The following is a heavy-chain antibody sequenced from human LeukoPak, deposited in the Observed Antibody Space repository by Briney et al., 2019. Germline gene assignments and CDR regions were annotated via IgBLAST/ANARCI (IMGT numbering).Heavy chain of an antibody. V-gene: IGHV7-4-1*02. Sequence: ASVKVSCKASGYTFTDSYMDWVRQAPGQGLEWMGWINTNTGNPTYAQGFTGRFVFSLDTSVSTAYLQISSLKAEDTAVYYCARDPYSSSWLFDYWGQGTLVTVSS. J-gene: IGHJ4*02. D-gene: IGHD6-13*01. CDR1: GYTFTDSY. CDR3: ARDPYSSSWLFDY. CDR2: INTNTGNP.